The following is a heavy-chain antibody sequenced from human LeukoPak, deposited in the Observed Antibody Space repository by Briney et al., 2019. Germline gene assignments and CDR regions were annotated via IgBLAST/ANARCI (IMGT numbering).Heavy chain of an antibody. CDR1: GYTFTSYD. J-gene: IGHJ4*02. CDR3: ARRGYSSSWYSDY. D-gene: IGHD2-2*01. CDR2: IIPILGIA. Sequence: ASVKVSCKASGYTFTSYDINWVRQAPGQGLEWMGRIIPILGIANYAQKFQGRVTITADKSTSTAYMELSSLRSEDTAVYYCARRGYSSSWYSDYWGQGTLVTVSS. V-gene: IGHV1-69*04.